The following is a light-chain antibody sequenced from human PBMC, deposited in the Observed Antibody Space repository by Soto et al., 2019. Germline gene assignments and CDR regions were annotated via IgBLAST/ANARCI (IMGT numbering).Light chain of an antibody. J-gene: IGLJ2*01. CDR2: EVR. Sequence: QSALTQPASVSGSPGQSITISCAGTMRDVGAYNLVSWYQQHPGRAPQLIIYEVRNRPSGISFRFSGSKSGNTASLSISGLQAEDEADYYCSSYTSKSSLIFGGGTKVTVL. CDR1: MRDVGAYNL. V-gene: IGLV2-14*01. CDR3: SSYTSKSSLI.